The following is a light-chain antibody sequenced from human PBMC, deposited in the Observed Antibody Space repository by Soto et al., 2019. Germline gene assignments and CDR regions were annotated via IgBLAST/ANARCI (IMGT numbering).Light chain of an antibody. J-gene: IGLJ2*01. CDR2: EVR. Sequence: QSALTQPASVSGSPGQSITISCAGTMRDVGAYNLVSWYQQHPGRAPQLIIYEVRNRPSGISFRFSGSKSGNTASLSISGLQAEDEADYYCSSYTSKSSLIFGGGTKVTVL. CDR1: MRDVGAYNL. V-gene: IGLV2-14*01. CDR3: SSYTSKSSLI.